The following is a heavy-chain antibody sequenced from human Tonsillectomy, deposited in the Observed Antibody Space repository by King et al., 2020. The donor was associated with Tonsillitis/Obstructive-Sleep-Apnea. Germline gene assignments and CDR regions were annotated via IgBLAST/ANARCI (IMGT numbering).Heavy chain of an antibody. D-gene: IGHD2-15*01. CDR3: ARKAYCSGGSCYSNFDL. CDR1: GYTFTNYA. CDR2: INPNTGNP. Sequence: QLVQSGSELKKPGASVKVSCKASGYTFTNYAMKWVRQAPGQGLEWKGLINPNTGNPTYAQGFTGRFVFSLDTSINTAYLQISSLQAEDTAVYYCARKAYCSGGSCYSNFDLWGRGTLVTVSS. J-gene: IGHJ2*01. V-gene: IGHV7-4-1*02.